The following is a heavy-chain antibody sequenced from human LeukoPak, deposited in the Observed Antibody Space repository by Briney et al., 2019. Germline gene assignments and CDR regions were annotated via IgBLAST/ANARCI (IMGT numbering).Heavy chain of an antibody. D-gene: IGHD2-2*03. Sequence: ASETLSLTCAVSGASVNSTTFHGGWIRQPPGKGPEWIGIISYNGNIFYNPSLKSRATIPLDRPRNHYSLRLTSVTAADTAVYYCARGALDVWGQGTLVTVSS. CDR3: ARGALDV. J-gene: IGHJ4*02. CDR1: GASVNSTTFH. V-gene: IGHV4-39*07. CDR2: ISYNGNI.